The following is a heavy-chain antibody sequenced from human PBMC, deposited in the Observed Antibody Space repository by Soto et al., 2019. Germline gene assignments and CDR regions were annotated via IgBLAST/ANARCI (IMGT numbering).Heavy chain of an antibody. J-gene: IGHJ4*02. D-gene: IGHD3-10*01. V-gene: IGHV1-18*01. CDR1: GYTFTSYG. Sequence: QVQLVQSGAEVKKPGASVKVSCKASGYTFTSYGISWVRQAPGQGLEWMGWISAYNGNTNYAQKLQGRVPMTTDTSTRTSDMELRSLRSDHTAVYYCASALGFGELLFPGYWGQGTLVTVSS. CDR3: ASALGFGELLFPGY. CDR2: ISAYNGNT.